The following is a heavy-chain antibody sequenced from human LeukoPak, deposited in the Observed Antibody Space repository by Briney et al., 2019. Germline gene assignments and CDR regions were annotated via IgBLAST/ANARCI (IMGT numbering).Heavy chain of an antibody. CDR3: ARSDIVVVPAAIPRYNWFDP. Sequence: SVKVSCKASGGTFSSYAISWVRQAPGQGLEWMGGSIPIFGTANYAQKFQGRVTITADESTSTAYMELSSLRSEDTAVYYCARSDIVVVPAAIPRYNWFDPWGQGTLVTVSS. D-gene: IGHD2-2*02. V-gene: IGHV1-69*13. J-gene: IGHJ5*02. CDR1: GGTFSSYA. CDR2: SIPIFGTA.